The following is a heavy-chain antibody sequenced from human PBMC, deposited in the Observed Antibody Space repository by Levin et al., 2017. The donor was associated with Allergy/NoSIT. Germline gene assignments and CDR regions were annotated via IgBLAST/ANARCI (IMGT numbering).Heavy chain of an antibody. J-gene: IGHJ4*02. CDR3: AKDGSLRVWYDFWRGYSTFDY. CDR1: GFTFSSYG. CDR2: ISYDGSNK. V-gene: IGHV3-30*18. Sequence: GESLKISCAASGFTFSSYGMHWVRQAPGKGLEWVAVISYDGSNKYYADSVKGRFTISRDNSKNTLYLQMNSLRAEDTAVYYCAKDGSLRVWYDFWRGYSTFDYWGQGTLVTVSS. D-gene: IGHD3-3*01.